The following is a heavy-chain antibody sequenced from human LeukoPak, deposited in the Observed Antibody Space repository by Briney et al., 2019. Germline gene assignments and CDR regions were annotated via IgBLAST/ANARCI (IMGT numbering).Heavy chain of an antibody. J-gene: IGHJ4*02. D-gene: IGHD6-13*01. CDR3: AYSSSRNEKPD. CDR2: ISGSGGST. Sequence: GGSLRLSCAASGFTFSSYAMSWVRQAPGTGLEWVSAISGSGGSTYYADSVKGRFTISRDNSKNTLYLQMNSLRAEDTAVYYCAYSSSRNEKPDWGQGTLVTVSS. V-gene: IGHV3-23*01. CDR1: GFTFSSYA.